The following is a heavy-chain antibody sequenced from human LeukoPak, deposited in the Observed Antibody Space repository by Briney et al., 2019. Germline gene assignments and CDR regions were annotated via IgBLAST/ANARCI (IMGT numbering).Heavy chain of an antibody. J-gene: IGHJ4*02. CDR1: GFTFSIYA. CDR2: ISGSGGST. Sequence: GGSLRLSCAACGFTFSIYAMSCVRDAPGKGVVGVSAISGSGGSTHYADSVKGRFTISRDNSKNTLYLQMNSLRAEDTAVYYCAKDVRGQWLVGGVFDYWGQGTLVTVSS. V-gene: IGHV3-23*01. D-gene: IGHD6-19*01. CDR3: AKDVRGQWLVGGVFDY.